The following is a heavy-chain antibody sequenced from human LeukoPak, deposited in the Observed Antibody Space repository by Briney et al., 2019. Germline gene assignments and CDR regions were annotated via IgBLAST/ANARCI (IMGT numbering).Heavy chain of an antibody. CDR2: MSSDGIKS. J-gene: IGHJ4*02. CDR3: AKDHAGSGRAFEY. Sequence: GGSLRLFCATSGFTFRMSCVRWVRQAPGKWLGWVALMSSDGIKSSNADSVKGRSTVSRDTSKDIVYLQMNSLSADDTGIYYCAKDHAGSGRAFEYWGQGTLLTVSS. CDR1: GFTFRMSC. D-gene: IGHD3-10*01. V-gene: IGHV3-30*04.